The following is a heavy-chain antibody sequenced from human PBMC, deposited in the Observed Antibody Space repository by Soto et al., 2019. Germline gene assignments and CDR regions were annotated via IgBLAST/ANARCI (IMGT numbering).Heavy chain of an antibody. D-gene: IGHD3-22*01. CDR1: GGTFSSYA. CDR3: ARSSGGYYYQGDY. CDR2: IIPIFGTA. J-gene: IGHJ4*02. V-gene: IGHV1-69*13. Sequence: SVKVSCKASGGTFSSYAISWVRQAPGQGLEWMGGIIPIFGTANYTQKFQGRVTITADESTSTAYMELSSLRSEDTAVYYCARSSGGYYYQGDYWGQGTLVTVSS.